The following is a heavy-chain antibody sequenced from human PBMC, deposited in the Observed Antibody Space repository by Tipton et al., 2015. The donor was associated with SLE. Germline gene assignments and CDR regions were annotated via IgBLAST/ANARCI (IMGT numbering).Heavy chain of an antibody. CDR1: GGSISSYY. Sequence: TLSLTCTVSGGSISSYYWSWIRQPPGKGLEWIGYIYYSGSTNYNPSLKSRVTISVDTSKNQFSLKLSSVTAADTAVYYCARGWGSWPYYFDYWGQGTVVTVSS. V-gene: IGHV4-59*01. CDR2: IYYSGST. CDR3: ARGWGSWPYYFDY. J-gene: IGHJ4*02. D-gene: IGHD6-13*01.